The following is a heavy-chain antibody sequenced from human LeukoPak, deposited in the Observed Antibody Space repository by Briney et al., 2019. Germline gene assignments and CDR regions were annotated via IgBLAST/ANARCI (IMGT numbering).Heavy chain of an antibody. CDR2: ISGSGGST. Sequence: GRSLRLSCAASGFTFSSYGMHWVRQAPGKGLEWVSAISGSGGSTYYADSVKGRFTISRDNSKNTLYLQMNSLRAEDTAVYYCAKKKERRIVVVVAGEDYWGQGTLVTVSS. D-gene: IGHD2-15*01. CDR1: GFTFSSYG. J-gene: IGHJ4*02. CDR3: AKKKERRIVVVVAGEDY. V-gene: IGHV3-23*01.